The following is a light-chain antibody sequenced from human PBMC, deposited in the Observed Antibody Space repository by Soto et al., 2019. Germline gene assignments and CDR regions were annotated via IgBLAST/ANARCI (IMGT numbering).Light chain of an antibody. CDR2: DAS. V-gene: IGKV3-11*01. CDR3: QQRSAWPPT. CDR1: QTIHNY. J-gene: IGKJ1*01. Sequence: EIVLTQSPATLSLSPGEGATLSCRASQTIHNYSAWYQQKPGQPPRLLIYDASNRAAGIPAKFSGSGSGTDFTLTISSLEPEDSAVYYCQQRSAWPPTFGQGTKVEIK.